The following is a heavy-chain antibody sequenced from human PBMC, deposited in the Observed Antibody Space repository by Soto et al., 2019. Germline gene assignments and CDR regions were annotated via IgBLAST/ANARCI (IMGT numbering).Heavy chain of an antibody. J-gene: IGHJ6*02. Sequence: ASVKVSCKASGYSFSSNGTSWVRQAPGQGLEWMGWISTDNGNINYAQKLQGRVTISTDASTNTVHMELRSLRSDDTAVFYCARDIVNYGLDVWGQGTTVTVSS. V-gene: IGHV1-18*01. CDR2: ISTDNGNI. D-gene: IGHD1-26*01. CDR3: ARDIVNYGLDV. CDR1: GYSFSSNG.